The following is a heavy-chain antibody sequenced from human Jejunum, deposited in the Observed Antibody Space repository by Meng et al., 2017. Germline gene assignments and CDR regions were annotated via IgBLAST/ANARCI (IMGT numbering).Heavy chain of an antibody. Sequence: QEALQEWGPGLVNPSGTLSLTCAVYGGSISSSSWWSWVRQPPGKGLEWIGEISLSGSPSYNPSLRTRVTISIDTSRNQFSLSLSSVTAADTAVYYCARHGAAPYFDDWGQGSLVTVSS. D-gene: IGHD2-15*01. CDR1: GGSISSSSW. V-gene: IGHV4-4*02. CDR3: ARHGAAPYFDD. J-gene: IGHJ4*02. CDR2: ISLSGSP.